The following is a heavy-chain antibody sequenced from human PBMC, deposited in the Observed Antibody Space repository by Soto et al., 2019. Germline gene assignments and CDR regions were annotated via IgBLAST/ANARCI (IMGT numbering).Heavy chain of an antibody. J-gene: IGHJ4*02. Sequence: GGSLRLSCAASGFTFSSYSMNWVRQAPGKGLEWVSYISSSSSTIYYADSVKGRFTISRDNAKNSLYLQMNSLRDEDTAVYYCARDSRPRWARHPLYFDYWGQGTLVTVSS. CDR3: ARDSRPRWARHPLYFDY. CDR1: GFTFSSYS. V-gene: IGHV3-48*02. D-gene: IGHD6-13*01. CDR2: ISSSSSTI.